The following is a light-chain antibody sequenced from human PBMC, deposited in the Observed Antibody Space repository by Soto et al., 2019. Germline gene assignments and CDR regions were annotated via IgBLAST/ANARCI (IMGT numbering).Light chain of an antibody. CDR3: QQFNNWPRT. J-gene: IGKJ1*01. V-gene: IGKV3-15*01. CDR1: QSVSSK. CDR2: DAS. Sequence: EIAMTQSPATLSVSPGERATLSCRASQSVSSKLAWYQQKPGQAPRLLIYDASTRATGIPARFSGSGSGTEFTLTISSLQSEDFAVYYCQQFNNWPRTFGQGTKVKIK.